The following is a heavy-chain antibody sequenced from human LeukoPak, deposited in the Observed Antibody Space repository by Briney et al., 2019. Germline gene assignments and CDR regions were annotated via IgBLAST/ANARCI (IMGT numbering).Heavy chain of an antibody. CDR2: INPNSGGT. Sequence: VASVKVSCKASGYTFTGYYMHWVRQAPGQGLEWMGWINPNSGGTIYAEKFQGRVTMTRDTSISTAYMELSRLRSDDTAVYYCASDEGYCSSASCSAELDYWGQGTLVTVSS. CDR3: ASDEGYCSSASCSAELDY. CDR1: GYTFTGYY. V-gene: IGHV1-2*02. D-gene: IGHD2-2*01. J-gene: IGHJ4*02.